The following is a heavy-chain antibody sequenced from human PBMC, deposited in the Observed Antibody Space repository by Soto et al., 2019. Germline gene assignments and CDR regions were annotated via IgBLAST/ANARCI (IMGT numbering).Heavy chain of an antibody. CDR2: VRSKADGGTT. D-gene: IGHD1-7*01. V-gene: IGHV3-15*01. CDR1: GFTFANAW. Sequence: EVQLVESGGGLVKPGGSLRLSCAASGFTFANAWMSWVRQAPGKGLEWVGRVRSKADGGTTDYAAPVKGRFTIPRDDSENTLYLQMNSLKIDDTAVYYCRRDWDYPVLWGQGTLVTVSS. J-gene: IGHJ4*02. CDR3: RRDWDYPVL.